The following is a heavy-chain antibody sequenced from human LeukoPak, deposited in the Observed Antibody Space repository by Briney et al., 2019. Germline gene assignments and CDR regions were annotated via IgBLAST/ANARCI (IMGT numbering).Heavy chain of an antibody. CDR1: GGSFSGYY. CDR3: ARGRGRRWLRNGEFDH. J-gene: IGHJ4*02. V-gene: IGHV4-34*01. Sequence: SETLSLTCAVYGGSFSGYYWSWIRQPPGRGLEWIGEINHSGSTNYNPSLKSRVTISVDTSKNQFSLKLSSVTAADTAVYYCARGRGRRWLRNGEFDHWGQGTLVTVSS. D-gene: IGHD5-24*01. CDR2: INHSGST.